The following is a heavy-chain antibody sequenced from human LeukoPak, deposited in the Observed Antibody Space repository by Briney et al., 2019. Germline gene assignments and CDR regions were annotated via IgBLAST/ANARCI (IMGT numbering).Heavy chain of an antibody. V-gene: IGHV4-38-2*02. J-gene: IGHJ4*02. CDR3: ARGGFWSGYYLYFDY. Sequence: PSETLSLTCTVSGYSISSGYYWGWIRQPPGKGLEWIGRIYHSGSTYYNPSLKSPVTISVDTSKNQFSLKLSSVTAADTAVYYCARGGFWSGYYLYFDYWGQGTLVTVSS. D-gene: IGHD3-3*01. CDR2: IYHSGST. CDR1: GYSISSGYY.